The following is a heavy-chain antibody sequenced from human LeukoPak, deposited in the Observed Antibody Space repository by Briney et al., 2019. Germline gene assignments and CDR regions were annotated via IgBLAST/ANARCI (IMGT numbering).Heavy chain of an antibody. V-gene: IGHV4-61*02. CDR2: IYSSGST. D-gene: IGHD6-19*01. CDR1: GASISGGYNY. Sequence: PSQTLSLTCTVSGASISGGYNYWSWIRQPAGKGLEWIGRIYSSGSTNYNPSLKSRVTITVDTSKNQFSLNLNSVTAADTAVYYCARDRRDSSAWHGVTNYFDYWGQGSLVSVSS. J-gene: IGHJ4*02. CDR3: ARDRRDSSAWHGVTNYFDY.